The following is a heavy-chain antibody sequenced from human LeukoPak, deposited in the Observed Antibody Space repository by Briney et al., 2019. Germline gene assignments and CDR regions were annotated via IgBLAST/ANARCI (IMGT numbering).Heavy chain of an antibody. CDR1: GGTFSSYA. Sequence: SVKVSCKASGGTFSSYAISWVRQAPGQGLEWMGGIIPMFGTATYAQKFQGRVTITTDESTSTAYMELSSLRSEDTAVYYCVRDGFCSSASCYDKGGFDFWGQGTLVTVSS. D-gene: IGHD2-2*01. CDR3: VRDGFCSSASCYDKGGFDF. V-gene: IGHV1-69*05. J-gene: IGHJ4*02. CDR2: IIPMFGTA.